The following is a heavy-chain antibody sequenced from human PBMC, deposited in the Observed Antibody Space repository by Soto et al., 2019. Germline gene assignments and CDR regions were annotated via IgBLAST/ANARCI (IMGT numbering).Heavy chain of an antibody. V-gene: IGHV3-23*01. CDR2: ISLGGGNT. Sequence: GGSLRLSCAASAFMFSNYAMSWVRQAPGKGLEWVSTISLGGGNTHYADSVKGRFTISRDNSKNTLYLQMNSLRGEDTAVYYCAKDPSTGYADHWGQGTLVTVSS. J-gene: IGHJ4*02. CDR3: AKDPSTGYADH. D-gene: IGHD3-9*01. CDR1: AFMFSNYA.